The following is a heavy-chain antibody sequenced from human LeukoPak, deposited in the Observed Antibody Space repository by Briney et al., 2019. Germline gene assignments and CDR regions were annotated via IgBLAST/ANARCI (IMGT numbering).Heavy chain of an antibody. CDR2: ISGNGGST. CDR3: SRDPGYAIYYFDY. D-gene: IGHD3-3*01. V-gene: IGHV3-23*01. J-gene: IGHJ4*02. Sequence: PGGSLRLSCAASGFTFSSYAMSWVRQAPGKGLEWVSTISGNGGSTYYADSVRGRFTISRDNSKNTLYLLMNSLRAEDTAVYYCSRDPGYAIYYFDYWGQGTLVTVSS. CDR1: GFTFSSYA.